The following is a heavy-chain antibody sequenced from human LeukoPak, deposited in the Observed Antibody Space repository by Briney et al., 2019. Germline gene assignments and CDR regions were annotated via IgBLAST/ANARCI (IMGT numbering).Heavy chain of an antibody. CDR1: GGSISSYY. Sequence: SETLSLTCTVSGGSISSYYRSWIRQPPGKGLEWIGYIYYSGSTNYNPSLKSRVTISVDTSKNQFSLKLSSVTAADTAVYYCARDSFSRDGYTFDYWGQGTLVTVSS. D-gene: IGHD5-24*01. CDR3: ARDSFSRDGYTFDY. J-gene: IGHJ4*02. CDR2: IYYSGST. V-gene: IGHV4-59*01.